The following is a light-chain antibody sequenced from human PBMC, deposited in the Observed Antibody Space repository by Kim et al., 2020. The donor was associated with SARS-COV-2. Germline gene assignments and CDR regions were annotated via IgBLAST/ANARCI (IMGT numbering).Light chain of an antibody. V-gene: IGLV3-1*01. CDR1: KLGARY. CDR3: QVGNSKV. Sequence: GSASHGQTASINCCGDKLGARYVCQHQKKPGQSPVRVICQPTGRPAGFPERLSGYNAGNTATLTITETQAIYEADSWCQVGNSKVFGGGTQLTVL. CDR2: QPT. J-gene: IGLJ3*02.